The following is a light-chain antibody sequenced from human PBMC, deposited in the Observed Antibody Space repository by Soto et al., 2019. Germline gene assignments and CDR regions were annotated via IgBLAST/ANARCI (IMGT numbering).Light chain of an antibody. V-gene: IGKV3-15*01. CDR3: LQYNKWPPWT. J-gene: IGKJ1*01. CDR1: QSISSN. CDR2: SAS. Sequence: ETVMTQSPATLSVSPGERATLSCRASQSISSNFAWYQQKPGQAPRLLIYSASTRATGIPGRFSGSGSGTEFTLTISRLQSEDFSMYYCLQYNKWPPWTFGQGTKVEIK.